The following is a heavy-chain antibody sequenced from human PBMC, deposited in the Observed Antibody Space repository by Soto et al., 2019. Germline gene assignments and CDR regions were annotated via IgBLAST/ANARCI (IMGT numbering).Heavy chain of an antibody. CDR3: ARVGCSSTSCSNFDY. V-gene: IGHV3-74*01. Sequence: PGGSLRLSCAASGFTFSSYWMHWVRQAPGKGLVWVSRINSDGSSTSYADSVKGRFTISRDNAKNTLYLQMSSLRAEDTAVYYCARVGCSSTSCSNFDYWGQGTLVTVSS. J-gene: IGHJ4*02. D-gene: IGHD2-2*01. CDR2: INSDGSST. CDR1: GFTFSSYW.